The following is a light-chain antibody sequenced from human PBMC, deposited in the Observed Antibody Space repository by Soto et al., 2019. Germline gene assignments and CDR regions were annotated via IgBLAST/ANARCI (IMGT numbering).Light chain of an antibody. CDR1: KLGDKY. Sequence: SYELTQPPSLSASPGQTASITCSGDKLGDKYACWYQQKPGRSPVLVIYQDSKRPSGIPERFSGSNSGNTATLTISGTQPMDEADYYCQTWDRSTVVFGGGTKLTVL. CDR3: QTWDRSTVV. CDR2: QDS. V-gene: IGLV3-1*01. J-gene: IGLJ2*01.